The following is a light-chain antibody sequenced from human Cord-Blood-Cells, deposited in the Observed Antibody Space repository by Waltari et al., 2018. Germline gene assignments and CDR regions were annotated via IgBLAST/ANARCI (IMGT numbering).Light chain of an antibody. J-gene: IGLJ3*02. CDR2: DDS. CDR1: NIGSNS. CDR3: QVWDSSSDHPV. Sequence: SYVLTQPPSVSVAPGKTARCPCGGNNIGSNSVQWYQQKPGQAPVLVNYDDSDPPSGIPKRFSGSNSGDTATLTISRVGGGDEADYYCQVWDSSSDHPVFGGGTKLTVL. V-gene: IGLV3-21*04.